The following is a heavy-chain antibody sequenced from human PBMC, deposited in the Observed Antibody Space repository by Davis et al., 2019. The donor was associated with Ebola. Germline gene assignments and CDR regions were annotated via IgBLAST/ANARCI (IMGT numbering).Heavy chain of an antibody. CDR2: IYHSGST. D-gene: IGHD3-3*01. Sequence: PSETLSLTCAVSGGSISSSNWWSWVRQPPGKGLEWIGEIYHSGSTNYNPSLKSRVTISVDKSKNQFSLKLSSVTAADTAVYYCARSTYYDFWSGYYTPACYYYYMDVWGKGTTVTVSS. CDR1: GGSISSSNW. CDR3: ARSTYYDFWSGYYTPACYYYYMDV. V-gene: IGHV4-4*02. J-gene: IGHJ6*03.